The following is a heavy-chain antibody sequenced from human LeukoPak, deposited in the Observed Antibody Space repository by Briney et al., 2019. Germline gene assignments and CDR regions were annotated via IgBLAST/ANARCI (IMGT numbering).Heavy chain of an antibody. D-gene: IGHD3-10*01. CDR2: ISSSSSYT. V-gene: IGHV3-11*06. J-gene: IGHJ5*02. CDR1: GFTFSNFA. Sequence: GGSLRLSCAASGFTFSNFAMSWVRQAPGKGLEWVSYISSSSSYTNYADSVKGRFTISRDNAKNSLYLQMNSLRAEDTAVYYCARPLGTGAFRELSWGQGTLVTVSS. CDR3: ARPLGTGAFRELS.